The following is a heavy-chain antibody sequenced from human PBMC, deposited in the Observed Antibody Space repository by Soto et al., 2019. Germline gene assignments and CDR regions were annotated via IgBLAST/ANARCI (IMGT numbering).Heavy chain of an antibody. CDR3: ARDQGLYVHTGMVIDYYGMDV. Sequence: QVQLVQSGAEVKKPGSSVKVSCNTSGGTFNSFAISWVRQAPGQGLEWMGGVIPNFETTYYAQKFQGRLTIAADESTATAYMELSSLISEDTAVYYCARDQGLYVHTGMVIDYYGMDVWGQGTTVTVSS. CDR2: VIPNFETT. CDR1: GGTFNSFA. V-gene: IGHV1-69*01. J-gene: IGHJ6*02. D-gene: IGHD5-18*01.